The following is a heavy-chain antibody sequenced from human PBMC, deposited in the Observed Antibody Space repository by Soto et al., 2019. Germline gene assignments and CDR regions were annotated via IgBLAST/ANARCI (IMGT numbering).Heavy chain of an antibody. V-gene: IGHV4-31*03. CDR1: GGSISSGGYY. D-gene: IGHD4-17*01. Sequence: SETLSLTCTVSGGSISSGGYYWSWIRQHPGKGLEWIGYIYYSGSTYYNPSLKSRVTISVDTSKNQFSLKLSSVTAADTAVYYCARSVRGTTVDYFDYWGQGTLVTVS. CDR3: ARSVRGTTVDYFDY. J-gene: IGHJ4*02. CDR2: IYYSGST.